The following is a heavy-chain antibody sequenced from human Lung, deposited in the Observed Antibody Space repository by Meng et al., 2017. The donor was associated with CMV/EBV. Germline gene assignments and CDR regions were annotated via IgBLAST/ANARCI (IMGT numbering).Heavy chain of an antibody. CDR2: IPHRGSS. V-gene: IGHV4-4*02. Sequence: QEKWEESGPVLVKPTDTLSLTCAFSGDSITNHNWWSWVRQPPGKGLEWIGEIPHRGSSAYNPSLKSRVSMSIDKSKNQFSLKLTSVTAADTAVYHCLRRSGGSVWGQGTLVTVSS. J-gene: IGHJ1*01. CDR3: LRRSGGSV. CDR1: GDSITNHNW. D-gene: IGHD3-10*01.